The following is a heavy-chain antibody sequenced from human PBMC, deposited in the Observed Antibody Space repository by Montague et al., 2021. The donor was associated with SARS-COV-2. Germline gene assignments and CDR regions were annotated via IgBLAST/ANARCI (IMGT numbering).Heavy chain of an antibody. D-gene: IGHD3-16*02. CDR3: ARGQPPRITFGGIISYGLDV. CDR2: INHSGST. Sequence: SETLSLTCAVYGGPFSGYYWTWIRQPPGKGLEWIGEINHSGSTNYNPSLKSRVTISVDTSKNQFSLKLRSVTAADTAVYYCARGQPPRITFGGIISYGLDVWGRGTTVTVSS. J-gene: IGHJ6*02. CDR1: GGPFSGYY. V-gene: IGHV4-34*01.